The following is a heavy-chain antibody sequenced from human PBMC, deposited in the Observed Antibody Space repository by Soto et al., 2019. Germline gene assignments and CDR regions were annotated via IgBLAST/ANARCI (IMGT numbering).Heavy chain of an antibody. V-gene: IGHV3-23*01. D-gene: IGHD2-2*01. Sequence: EVQLLESGGGLVQPGGSLRLSCAASGFTFSSYAMSWVRQAPGKGLEWVSAISGSGGSTYYADSVKGRFTIARDNSKNTLYLQMNSLRAEDTAVYYCAKTGKHCSITSCYDDSYYFDYWGQGTLVTVAS. CDR3: AKTGKHCSITSCYDDSYYFDY. CDR1: GFTFSSYA. J-gene: IGHJ4*02. CDR2: ISGSGGST.